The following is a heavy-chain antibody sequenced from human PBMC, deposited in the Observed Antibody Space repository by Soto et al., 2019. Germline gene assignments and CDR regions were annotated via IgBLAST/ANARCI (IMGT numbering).Heavy chain of an antibody. D-gene: IGHD2-15*01. CDR3: ARDHRGLGYCSGGSCYSGFDY. CDR2: INPSGGST. Sequence: GASVKVSCKASGYTFTSYYMHWVRQAPGQGLEWMGIINPSGGSTSYAQKFQGRVTMTRDTSTSTVYMELSSLRSEDTAVYYCARDHRGLGYCSGGSCYSGFDYWGQGTLVTVSS. J-gene: IGHJ4*02. V-gene: IGHV1-46*01. CDR1: GYTFTSYY.